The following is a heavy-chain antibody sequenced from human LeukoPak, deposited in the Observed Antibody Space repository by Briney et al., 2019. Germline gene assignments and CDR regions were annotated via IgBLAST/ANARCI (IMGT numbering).Heavy chain of an antibody. J-gene: IGHJ4*02. CDR2: IRSKAYGGTT. CDR1: GFTFGDYA. D-gene: IGHD3-16*01. CDR3: TRDGMGTPLALYYFDY. V-gene: IGHV3-49*03. Sequence: PGGSLRLSCTASGFTFGDYAMSWFRQAPGKGLEWVGFIRSKAYGGTTEYAASVKGRFTISRDDSKSIAYLQMNSLKTEDTAVYYCTRDGMGTPLALYYFDYWGQGTLVTVSS.